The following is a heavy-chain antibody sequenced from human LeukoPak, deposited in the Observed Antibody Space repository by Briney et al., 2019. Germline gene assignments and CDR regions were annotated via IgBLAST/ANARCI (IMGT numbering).Heavy chain of an antibody. Sequence: SETLSFTCAVSGGSISSSNWWSWVRQPPGKGLEWIGEIYHSGSTNYNPSLKSRVTISVDKSKNQFSLKLSSVTAADTAVYYCARDPGVVVVPAAIQRAGWFDPWGQGTLVTVSS. V-gene: IGHV4-4*02. D-gene: IGHD2-2*02. CDR1: GGSISSSNW. CDR3: ARDPGVVVVPAAIQRAGWFDP. CDR2: IYHSGST. J-gene: IGHJ5*02.